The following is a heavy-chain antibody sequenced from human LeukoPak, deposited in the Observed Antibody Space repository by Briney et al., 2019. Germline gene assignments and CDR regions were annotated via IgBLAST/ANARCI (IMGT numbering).Heavy chain of an antibody. V-gene: IGHV3-11*01. CDR2: ISSSGSSI. D-gene: IGHD3-22*01. CDR3: VKGAGYYYDSRFDY. CDR1: GFTFSDYY. Sequence: GGSLSLSCAASGFTFSDYYMNWIRQAPGKGLEWVSYISSSGSSIYYADSAKGRFTSSRDNAKNSLYLQMNSLRAEDTALYYCVKGAGYYYDSRFDYWGQGTLVTVSS. J-gene: IGHJ4*02.